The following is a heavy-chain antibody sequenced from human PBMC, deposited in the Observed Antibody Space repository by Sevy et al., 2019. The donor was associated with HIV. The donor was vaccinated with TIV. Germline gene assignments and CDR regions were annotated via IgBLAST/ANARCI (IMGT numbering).Heavy chain of an antibody. CDR1: GFTFSDYA. CDR3: AREGDYGDDDFAS. Sequence: GGSLRLSCKASGFTFSDYAMNWFRQAPGKGLEWIGFIRGKGYGETSEYAASVKGRLTISRDDSKNIAYLQLNRLKTEDTAVYYCAREGDYGDDDFASWGQGTLVTVSS. J-gene: IGHJ4*02. V-gene: IGHV3-49*03. CDR2: IRGKGYGETS. D-gene: IGHD4-17*01.